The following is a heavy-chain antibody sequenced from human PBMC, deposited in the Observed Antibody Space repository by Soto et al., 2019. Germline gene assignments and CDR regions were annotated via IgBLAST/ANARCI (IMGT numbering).Heavy chain of an antibody. V-gene: IGHV3-53*01. CDR1: GFTVSSNY. Sequence: GGSLRLSCAASGFTVSSNYMSWVRQAPGKGLEWVSVNYSGGSTYYADSVKGRFTISRDNSKNTLYLQMNSLGAEDTAVYYCAASNLMGIAVAGYFDYWGQGTLVTVSS. CDR2: NYSGGST. D-gene: IGHD6-19*01. J-gene: IGHJ4*02. CDR3: AASNLMGIAVAGYFDY.